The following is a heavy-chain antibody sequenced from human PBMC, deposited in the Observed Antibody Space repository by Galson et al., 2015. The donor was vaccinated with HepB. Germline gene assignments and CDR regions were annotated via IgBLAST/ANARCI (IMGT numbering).Heavy chain of an antibody. V-gene: IGHV5-51*01. Sequence: SGAEVKKPGESLKISCKTSGDIFTNYWIGGVRPMPGKGLEWLGIIHPSDSDTRYNQSFHGQVTMSADKSTSTASLHWSSLKAPATAMYYCARHSRSDYDSSGHYYVAPTDWGQGTLVTVSS. CDR2: IHPSDSDT. CDR3: ARHSRSDYDSSGHYYVAPTD. J-gene: IGHJ4*02. CDR1: GDIFTNYW. D-gene: IGHD3-22*01.